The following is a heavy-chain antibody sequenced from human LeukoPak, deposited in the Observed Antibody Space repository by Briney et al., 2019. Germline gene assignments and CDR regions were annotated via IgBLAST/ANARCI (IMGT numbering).Heavy chain of an antibody. CDR3: AKGVKVPLLRYFSYYMDV. Sequence: GGSLRLSCAASGFTFSSYGMHWVRQAPGKGLEWVAVISYDGSNKYYADSVKGRFTISRDNSKNTLYLQMNSLRAEDTAVYYCAKGVKVPLLRYFSYYMDVWGKGTTVTISS. CDR2: ISYDGSNK. D-gene: IGHD3-9*01. V-gene: IGHV3-30*18. J-gene: IGHJ6*03. CDR1: GFTFSSYG.